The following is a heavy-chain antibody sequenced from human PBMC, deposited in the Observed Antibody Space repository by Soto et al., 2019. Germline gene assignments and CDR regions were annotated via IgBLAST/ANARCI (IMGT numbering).Heavy chain of an antibody. Sequence: GASVKVSWKASGYTFTSYYMHWVRQAPGQGLEWMGIINPSGGSTSYAQKFQGRVTMTRDTSTSTVYMELSSLRSEDTAVYYCARDFGTGYYDSSGLLLDTPFYYYYYVIDFWGQGTTVTGSS. CDR3: ARDFGTGYYDSSGLLLDTPFYYYYYVIDF. CDR1: GYTFTSYY. D-gene: IGHD3-22*01. V-gene: IGHV1-46*01. J-gene: IGHJ6*02. CDR2: INPSGGST.